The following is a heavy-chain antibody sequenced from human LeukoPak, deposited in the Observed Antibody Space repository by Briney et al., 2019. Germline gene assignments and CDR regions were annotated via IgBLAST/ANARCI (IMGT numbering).Heavy chain of an antibody. J-gene: IGHJ4*02. D-gene: IGHD4-17*01. CDR3: AREPLYGDYVLDY. V-gene: IGHV4-59*01. CDR2: INYSGST. Sequence: SETLSLTCTVSGGSISSYYLNWIRQPPGKGLEWIGSINYSGSTNYNPSLKSRVTISVDTSKNQFSLKLSSVTAADTAVYYCAREPLYGDYVLDYWGQGTLVTVSS. CDR1: GGSISSYY.